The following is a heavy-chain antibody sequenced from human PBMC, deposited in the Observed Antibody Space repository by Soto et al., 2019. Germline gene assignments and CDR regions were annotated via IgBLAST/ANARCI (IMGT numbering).Heavy chain of an antibody. J-gene: IGHJ5*02. D-gene: IGHD3-22*01. CDR3: AREPSSGYHQWFDP. CDR2: IIPIFGTA. V-gene: IGHV1-69*13. Sequence: SVKVSCKASGGTFSSYAISWVRQAPGQGLEWMGGIIPIFGTANYAQKFQGRVTITADESTSTAYMELSSLRSEDTAVYYCAREPSSGYHQWFDPWGQGTLVTVSS. CDR1: GGTFSSYA.